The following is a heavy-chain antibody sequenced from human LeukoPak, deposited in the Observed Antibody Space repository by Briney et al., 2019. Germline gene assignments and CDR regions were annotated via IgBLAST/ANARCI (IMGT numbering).Heavy chain of an antibody. CDR1: GRSVSSGSYY. CDR2: IYYSGST. J-gene: IGHJ4*02. V-gene: IGHV4-61*01. CDR3: ARDIMVRGVWSDY. Sequence: SETLSLTCTVSGRSVSSGSYYWSWIRQPPGKGLQWVGYIYYSGSTNYNPSLKSRVTISVDTSKNQFSLKLSSVTAADTAVYYCARDIMVRGVWSDYWGQGTLVTVSS. D-gene: IGHD3-10*01.